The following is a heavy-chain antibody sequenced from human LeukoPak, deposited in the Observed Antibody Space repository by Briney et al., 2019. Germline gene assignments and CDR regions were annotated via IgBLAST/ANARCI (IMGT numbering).Heavy chain of an antibody. V-gene: IGHV3-23*01. CDR2: ISGSGGST. CDR1: GFTFSSYA. J-gene: IGHJ4*02. D-gene: IGHD3-3*01. Sequence: PGGSLRLSCAASGFTFSSYAMSWVRQAPGKGLEWVSAISGSGGSTYYADSVKGRFTISRDNSKNTLYLQMNSLRAEDTAVYYCAEEVGSYYDFWSGYSPYFDYWGQGTLVTVSS. CDR3: AEEVGSYYDFWSGYSPYFDY.